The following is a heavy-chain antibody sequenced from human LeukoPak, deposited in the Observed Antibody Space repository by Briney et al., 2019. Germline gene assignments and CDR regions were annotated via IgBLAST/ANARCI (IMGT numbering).Heavy chain of an antibody. D-gene: IGHD5-18*01. J-gene: IGHJ4*02. CDR1: GYTFTNYG. CDR3: ARSGYSYGLYYFDY. V-gene: IGHV1-18*01. Sequence: ASVKVSCKASGYTFTNYGFSWVRQAPGQGLEWMGWISAYNGNTNYAQKLQGRVTMTTDTSTSTAYMELRSLSSDDTAVYYCARSGYSYGLYYFDYWGQGTLVTVSS. CDR2: ISAYNGNT.